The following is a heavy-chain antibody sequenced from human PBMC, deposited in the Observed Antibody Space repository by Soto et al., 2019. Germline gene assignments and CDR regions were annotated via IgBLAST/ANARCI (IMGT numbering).Heavy chain of an antibody. CDR3: ATIYYDSSGYYSFGYDY. CDR2: FDPEDGET. J-gene: IGHJ4*02. D-gene: IGHD3-22*01. Sequence: GASVKVSCKVSGYTLTELSMHWVRQAPGKGLEWMGGFDPEDGETIYAQKFQGRVTMTEDTSTDTAYMELSSLRSEDTAVYYCATIYYDSSGYYSFGYDYWGQGTLVTVSS. CDR1: GYTLTELS. V-gene: IGHV1-24*01.